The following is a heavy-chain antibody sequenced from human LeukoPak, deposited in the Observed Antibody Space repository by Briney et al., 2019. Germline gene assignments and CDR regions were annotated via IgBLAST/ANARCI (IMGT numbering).Heavy chain of an antibody. CDR3: ARHNPRFLRYFDWLFGSVAFDI. CDR2: IYYSGST. Sequence: SETLSLTCTVSGGSISSSSYYWGWIRQPPGKGLEWIGSIYYSGSTYYNPSLKSRVTISVDTSKNQFSLKLSSVTAADTTVYYCARHNPRFLRYFDWLFGSVAFDIWGQGTMVTVSS. V-gene: IGHV4-39*01. D-gene: IGHD3-9*01. CDR1: GGSISSSSYY. J-gene: IGHJ3*02.